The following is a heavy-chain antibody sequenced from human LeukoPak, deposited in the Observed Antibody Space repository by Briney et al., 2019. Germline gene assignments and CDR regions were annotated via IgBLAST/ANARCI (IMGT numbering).Heavy chain of an antibody. CDR3: ARGQIADPPRFEP. V-gene: IGHV1-8*01. Sequence: ASVKFSCKASGYTFTKYDINWVRQATGQWLEWIGWMKHNSGNKGYPQKFQGRVTMTSNTSISTAYMEMSSMRSEDPAVYYCARGQIADPPRFEPWGQGNLVIVSS. D-gene: IGHD6-13*01. J-gene: IGHJ5*02. CDR2: MKHNSGNK. CDR1: GYTFTKYD.